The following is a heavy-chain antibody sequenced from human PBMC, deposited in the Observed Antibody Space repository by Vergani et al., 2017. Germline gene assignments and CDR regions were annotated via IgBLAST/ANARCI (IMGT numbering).Heavy chain of an antibody. CDR2: IIPIFGTA. CDR1: GYTFTGYY. CDR3: ASGTMVRGVPPDY. V-gene: IGHV1-69*01. Sequence: QVQLVQSGAEVKKPGASVKVSCKASGYTFTGYYMHWVRQAPGQGLEWMGGIIPIFGTANYAQKFQGRVTITADESTSTAYMELSSLRSEDTAVYYCASGTMVRGVPPDYWGQGTLVTVSS. D-gene: IGHD3-10*01. J-gene: IGHJ4*02.